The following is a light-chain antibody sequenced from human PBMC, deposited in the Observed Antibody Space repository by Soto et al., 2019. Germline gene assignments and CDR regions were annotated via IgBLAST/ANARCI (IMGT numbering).Light chain of an antibody. V-gene: IGKV1-39*01. CDR1: QSISSF. CDR3: QQSSSTLVT. J-gene: IGKJ2*01. Sequence: DIQMTQSPSSLSASVGDTVTITCRASQSISSFLNWYQQKPGKAPKLLIYAASSLQSGVPSRFSGSGSGTDFTLTISSLQPEDFATYYCQQSSSTLVTFGQGTKLEIK. CDR2: AAS.